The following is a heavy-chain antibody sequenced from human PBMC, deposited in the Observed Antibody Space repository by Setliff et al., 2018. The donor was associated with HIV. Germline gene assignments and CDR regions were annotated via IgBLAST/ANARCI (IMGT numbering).Heavy chain of an antibody. CDR1: GGSISSGSYY. Sequence: SETLSLTCTVSGGSISSGSYYWSWIRQPAGKGLEWIGHIYTSWNTYYNPSLKSRVTISIDTSKNQFSLKLNSVTAADMAVYYCARARTGTTHYWGQGTLVTVSS. CDR3: ARARTGTTHY. CDR2: IYTSWNT. V-gene: IGHV4-61*09. J-gene: IGHJ4*02. D-gene: IGHD1-7*01.